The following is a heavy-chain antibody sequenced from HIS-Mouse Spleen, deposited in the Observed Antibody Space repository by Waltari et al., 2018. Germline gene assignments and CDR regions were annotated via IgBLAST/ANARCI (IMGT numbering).Heavy chain of an antibody. V-gene: IGHV4-39*07. CDR3: AREIPYSSSWYDWYFDL. CDR2: IYYSGSS. D-gene: IGHD6-13*01. J-gene: IGHJ2*01. Sequence: QLQLQESGPGLVKPSETLSLTCTVSGGSISSSSYYWGWIRQPPGKGLEWIGSIYYSGSSSYIPSLKSRVTISVDPSKNQFSLKLSSVTAADTAVYYCAREIPYSSSWYDWYFDLWGRGTLVTVSS. CDR1: GGSISSSSYY.